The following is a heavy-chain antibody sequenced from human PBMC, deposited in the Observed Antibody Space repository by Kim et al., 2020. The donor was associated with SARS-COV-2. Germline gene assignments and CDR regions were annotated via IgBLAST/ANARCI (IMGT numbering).Heavy chain of an antibody. D-gene: IGHD2-8*01. CDR3: AKFTNDFYYGMDV. CDR1: GLTFSNYA. CDR2: ISATGGTT. V-gene: IGHV3-23*01. J-gene: IGHJ6*01. Sequence: GGSLRLSCAASGLTFSNYAMTWVRLAPGKGLDWVSGISATGGTTYYADSVKGRFTNSRDNSKNTLYLQMNSLRGEDTALYYCAKFTNDFYYGMDVWGQGTAVTVSA.